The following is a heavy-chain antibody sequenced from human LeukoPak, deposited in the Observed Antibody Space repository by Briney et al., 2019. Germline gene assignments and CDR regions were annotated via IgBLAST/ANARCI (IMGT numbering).Heavy chain of an antibody. D-gene: IGHD6-13*01. Sequence: GGSLRLSCAASGFTFSSYTMNWVRQPPGKGLEWVSNIGTSSTTIYYADSVKGRFTISRDNAKNSLYLQMNSLRADDTAVYYCAAGVAAKEDAFDIWGQGTMVTVSS. J-gene: IGHJ3*02. CDR3: AAGVAAKEDAFDI. CDR2: IGTSSTTI. V-gene: IGHV3-48*01. CDR1: GFTFSSYT.